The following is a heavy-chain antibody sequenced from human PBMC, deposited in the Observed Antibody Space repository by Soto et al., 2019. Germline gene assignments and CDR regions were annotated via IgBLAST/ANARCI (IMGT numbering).Heavy chain of an antibody. CDR3: ARVGGDDFGDSGGFDY. Sequence: SETLSLTCTVSGGSIRDYFWTWIRQPPGKGLEWTGYIYYSGRTNYNPSLKSRVSISVDTSKNHSSLQLRSVTAADTAVYYCARVGGDDFGDSGGFDYWGQGTLVTVSS. J-gene: IGHJ4*02. CDR1: GGSIRDYF. CDR2: IYYSGRT. V-gene: IGHV4-59*01. D-gene: IGHD4-17*01.